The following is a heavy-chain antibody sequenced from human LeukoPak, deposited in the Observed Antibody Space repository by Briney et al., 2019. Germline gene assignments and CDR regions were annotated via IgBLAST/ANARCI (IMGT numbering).Heavy chain of an antibody. CDR2: TYYRSKWYN. CDR1: GDSVSSNSAA. D-gene: IGHD3-16*01. CDR3: ARGPLYDYVWGSFGMWGGELDY. Sequence: SQTLSLTCAISGDSVSSNSAAWNWIRQSPSRGLEWLERTYYRSKWYNDYAVSVKSRITINPDTSKNQFSLQLNSVTPEDTAVYYCARGPLYDYVWGSFGMWGGELDYWGQGTLVTVSS. V-gene: IGHV6-1*01. J-gene: IGHJ4*02.